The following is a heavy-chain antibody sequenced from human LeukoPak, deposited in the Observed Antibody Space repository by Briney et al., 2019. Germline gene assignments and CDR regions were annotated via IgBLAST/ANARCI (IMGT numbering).Heavy chain of an antibody. CDR1: GGSFSGYY. D-gene: IGHD6-13*01. Sequence: ASETLSLTCAVYGGSFSGYYWSWIRQPPGKGLEWIGEINHSGSTNYNPSLKSRVTISVDTSKNQFSLKLSSVTAADTAVYYCARGAKFESSSSWLYNWFDPWGQGTLATVSS. CDR2: INHSGST. J-gene: IGHJ5*02. CDR3: ARGAKFESSSSWLYNWFDP. V-gene: IGHV4-34*01.